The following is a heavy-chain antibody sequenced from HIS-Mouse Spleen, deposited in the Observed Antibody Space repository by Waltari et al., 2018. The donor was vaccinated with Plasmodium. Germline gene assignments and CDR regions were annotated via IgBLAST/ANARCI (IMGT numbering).Heavy chain of an antibody. V-gene: IGHV3-7*01. CDR2: IKQDGSEK. D-gene: IGHD6-13*01. CDR3: ASSWYWYFDL. Sequence: EVQLVESGGGLVQPGGCLGFSWAASVFPFGSLWMSWDRQAPGKGLEWVANIKQDGSEKYYVDSVKGRFTISRDNAKNSLYLQMNSLRAEDTAVYYCASSWYWYFDLWGRGTLVTVSS. CDR1: VFPFGSLW. J-gene: IGHJ2*01.